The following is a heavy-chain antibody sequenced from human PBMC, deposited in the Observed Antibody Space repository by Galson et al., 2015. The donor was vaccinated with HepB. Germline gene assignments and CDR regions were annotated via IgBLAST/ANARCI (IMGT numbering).Heavy chain of an antibody. V-gene: IGHV1-2*04. D-gene: IGHD5-18*01. CDR3: ARDRIGYSYGYYYYYGMDV. CDR2: INPNSGGT. Sequence: SVKVSCKASGYTFTGYYMHWVRQAPGQGLEWMGWINPNSGGTNYAQKFQGWVTMTRDTSISTAYMELSRLRSDDTAVYYCARDRIGYSYGYYYYYGMDVWGQGTTVTVSS. J-gene: IGHJ6*02. CDR1: GYTFTGYY.